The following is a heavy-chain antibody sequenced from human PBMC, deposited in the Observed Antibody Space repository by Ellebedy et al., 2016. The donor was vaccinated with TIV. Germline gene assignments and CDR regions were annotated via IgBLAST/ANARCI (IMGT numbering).Heavy chain of an antibody. CDR3: ARVRMSLLDY. CDR1: GGSISSGGYY. Sequence: SETLSLXXTVSGGSISSGGYYWSWIRQHPGKGLEWIGYIYYSGSTYYNPSLKSRVTISVDTSKNQFSLKLSSVTAADTAVYYCARVRMSLLDYWGQGTLVTVSS. CDR2: IYYSGST. V-gene: IGHV4-31*03. J-gene: IGHJ4*02. D-gene: IGHD1-14*01.